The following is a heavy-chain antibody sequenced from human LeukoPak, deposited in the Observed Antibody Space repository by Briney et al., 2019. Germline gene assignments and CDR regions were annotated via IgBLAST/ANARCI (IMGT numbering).Heavy chain of an antibody. Sequence: ASVKVSCKASGYTFTSYDINWVRQATGQGLEWMGWMNPNSGNTGYAQKFQGRVTITRNTSISTAYMELSSLRSEDTAVYYCARGVTIFGVVTNNWFDPWGQGTLVTVSS. CDR3: ARGVTIFGVVTNNWFDP. J-gene: IGHJ5*02. V-gene: IGHV1-8*03. D-gene: IGHD3-3*01. CDR2: MNPNSGNT. CDR1: GYTFTSYD.